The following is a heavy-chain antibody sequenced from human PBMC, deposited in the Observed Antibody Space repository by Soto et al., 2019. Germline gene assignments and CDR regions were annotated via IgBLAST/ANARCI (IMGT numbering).Heavy chain of an antibody. D-gene: IGHD4-17*01. V-gene: IGHV4-61*01. Sequence: PSETLSLTCSVSGGSVSNKNYYWSWIRQPPGQRLKWIGYVYYSGTTNYNPSLKSRVTISVDLSKNQFSLRLSSVTTADTALYYCARTTAVPNTLRSRYFFDYWGQGTLVTVSS. CDR3: ARTTAVPNTLRSRYFFDY. J-gene: IGHJ4*02. CDR1: GGSVSNKNYY. CDR2: VYYSGTT.